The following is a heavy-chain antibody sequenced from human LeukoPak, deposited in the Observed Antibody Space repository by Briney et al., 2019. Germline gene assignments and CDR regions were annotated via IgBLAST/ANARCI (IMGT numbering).Heavy chain of an antibody. CDR1: GFTFSSYW. J-gene: IGHJ6*03. D-gene: IGHD3-3*01. V-gene: IGHV3-7*01. CDR3: ARALYDFWSGYSPYYMDV. Sequence: GGSLRLSCAASGFTFSSYWINWVRQAPGKGLEWVANIKQDGSEKYYVDSVKGRFTISRDNAKNSLYLQMNSLRAEDTAVYYCARALYDFWSGYSPYYMDVWGKGTTVTVSS. CDR2: IKQDGSEK.